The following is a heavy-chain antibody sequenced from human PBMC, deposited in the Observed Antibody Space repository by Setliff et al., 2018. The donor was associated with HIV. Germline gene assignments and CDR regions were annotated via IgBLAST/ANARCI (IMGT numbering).Heavy chain of an antibody. CDR1: GFTFDDYT. Sequence: GGSLRLSCAASGFTFDDYTMHWVRQAPGKGLEWVSLISWDGGNTYYADSVKGRFTISRDNSKNSLYLQMNSLRTEDTAVYYCARDLKFGSSGHYYYYMDIWGKGTTVTVSS. CDR2: ISWDGGNT. V-gene: IGHV3-43*01. J-gene: IGHJ6*03. D-gene: IGHD6-6*01. CDR3: ARDLKFGSSGHYYYYMDI.